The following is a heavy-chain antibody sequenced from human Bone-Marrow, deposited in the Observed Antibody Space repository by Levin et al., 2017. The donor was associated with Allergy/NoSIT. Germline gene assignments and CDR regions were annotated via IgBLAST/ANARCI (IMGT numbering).Heavy chain of an antibody. D-gene: IGHD2-2*02. J-gene: IGHJ4*02. Sequence: GESLKISCAASGFTFSSYWMHWVRQAPGKGLVWVSCIKSDGSSTSYADSVKGRFTISRDNAKNTLYLQMNSLRAEDTAVYYCARAYIPGQYWGQGTLVTVSP. V-gene: IGHV3-74*01. CDR2: IKSDGSST. CDR1: GFTFSSYW. CDR3: ARAYIPGQY.